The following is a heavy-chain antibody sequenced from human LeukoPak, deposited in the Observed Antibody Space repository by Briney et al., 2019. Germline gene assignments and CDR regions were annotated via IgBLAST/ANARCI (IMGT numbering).Heavy chain of an antibody. CDR3: ARHPSMATALFDY. CDR1: GGSFSSTNYY. CDR2: IFYSGST. D-gene: IGHD5-12*01. V-gene: IGHV4-39*01. J-gene: IGHJ4*02. Sequence: SETLSLTCTVSGGSFSSTNYYWGWIRRPPGKGLEWIGSIFYSGSTYYNPSLKSRVTMSVDTSKNHISLRMSSVTAADTAVYYCARHPSMATALFDYWGQGTLVTVSS.